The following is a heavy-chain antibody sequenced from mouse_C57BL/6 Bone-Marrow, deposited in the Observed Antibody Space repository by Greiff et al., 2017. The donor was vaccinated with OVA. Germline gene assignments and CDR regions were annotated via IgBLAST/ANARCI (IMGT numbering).Heavy chain of an antibody. CDR3: ARPGRYDYACDY. D-gene: IGHD2-4*01. CDR1: GYTFTSYW. J-gene: IGHJ2*01. V-gene: IGHV1-64*01. Sequence: QVQLQQPGAELVKPGASVKLSCKASGYTFTSYWMHWVKQRPGQGLEWIGMIHPNSGSTNYNEKFKSKATLTVDKSSSTAYMQLSSLTSEDSAVYYCARPGRYDYACDYWGQGTTLTVSS. CDR2: IHPNSGST.